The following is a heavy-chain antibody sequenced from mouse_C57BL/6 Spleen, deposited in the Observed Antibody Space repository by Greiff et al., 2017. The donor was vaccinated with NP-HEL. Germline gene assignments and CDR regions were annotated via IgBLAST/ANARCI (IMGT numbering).Heavy chain of an antibody. D-gene: IGHD3-2*02. J-gene: IGHJ4*01. CDR3: AMVDSTGYEGAMDY. Sequence: QVQLQQPGAELVKPGASVKVSCKASGYTFTSYWMHWVKQRPGQGLEWIGRIHPSDSDTNYNQKFKGKATLTVDKSSSTAYIQLSSLKSEDTAVYYSAMVDSTGYEGAMDYWGKGTTVTVSS. CDR2: IHPSDSDT. CDR1: GYTFTSYW. V-gene: IGHV1-74*01.